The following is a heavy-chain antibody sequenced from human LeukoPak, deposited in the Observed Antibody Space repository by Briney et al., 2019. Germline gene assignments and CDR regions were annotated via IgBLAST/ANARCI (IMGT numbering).Heavy chain of an antibody. CDR2: ISCSARYM. D-gene: IGHD3/OR15-3a*01. Sequence: GGSLRLSCAAPGFTLSTYSMKWVRQAAGKGLEWVSSISCSARYMYYADSVKGRFTISRDNAKNSLYLQMNSLRAEDTAVYYCARGGVGLVIIPGWEYDYYGLDVWGQGTTVTVSS. CDR1: GFTLSTYS. V-gene: IGHV3-21*01. CDR3: ARGGVGLVIIPGWEYDYYGLDV. J-gene: IGHJ6*02.